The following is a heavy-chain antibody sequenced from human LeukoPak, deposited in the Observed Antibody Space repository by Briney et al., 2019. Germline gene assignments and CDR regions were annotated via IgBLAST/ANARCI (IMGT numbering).Heavy chain of an antibody. Sequence: PGGSLRLSCAASGFTFSSYSMNWVRQAPGKGLEWVSSISSSNIYYADSVKGRFTISRDNAKNSLYLQMNSLRVEDTAVYYCARCTTGRTFGSLREIKRSREIDYWGQGTLVTVS. CDR3: ARCTTGRTFGSLREIKRSREIDY. CDR2: ISSSNI. CDR1: GFTFSSYS. D-gene: IGHD1-1*01. J-gene: IGHJ4*02. V-gene: IGHV3-21*01.